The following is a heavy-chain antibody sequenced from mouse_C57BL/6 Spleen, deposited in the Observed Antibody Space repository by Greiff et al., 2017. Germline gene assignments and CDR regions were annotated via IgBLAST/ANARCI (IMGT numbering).Heavy chain of an antibody. J-gene: IGHJ3*01. CDR3: AREAYYYGSSSWFAY. CDR1: GYTFTSYW. CDR2: INPSNGGT. V-gene: IGHV1-53*01. D-gene: IGHD1-1*01. Sequence: QVQLQQSGTELVKPGASVKLSCKASGYTFTSYWMHWVKQRPGQGLEWIGNINPSNGGTNYNEMFKSKATLTVDKSSSTAYMQLSSLTSEDSAVYYCAREAYYYGSSSWFAYWGQGTLVTVSA.